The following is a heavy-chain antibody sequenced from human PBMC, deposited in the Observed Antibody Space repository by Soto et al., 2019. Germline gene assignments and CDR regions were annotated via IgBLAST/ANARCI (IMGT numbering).Heavy chain of an antibody. CDR3: APDQSRGSRNGMDV. CDR1: GFTSSSYA. CDR2: ISYDVSNK. D-gene: IGHD3-16*01. V-gene: IGHV3-30-3*01. Sequence: LRLSCRASGFTSSSYAEHWVRPSPGKGLEWVAVISYDVSNKYYADSVKGRFTISRDNSKTTLYLQMNSLRAEDTAVHYCAPDQSRGSRNGMDVCGQRITVTVTS. J-gene: IGHJ6*02.